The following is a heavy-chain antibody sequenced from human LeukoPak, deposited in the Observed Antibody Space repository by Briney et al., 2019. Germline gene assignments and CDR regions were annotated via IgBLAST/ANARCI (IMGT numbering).Heavy chain of an antibody. CDR2: INHSGST. Sequence: SETLSLTCAVYGGSFSGYYWSWIRQPPGKGLECIGEINHSGSTNYNPSLKSRVTISVDTSKNQFSLKLSSVTAADTAVYYCANNDYSNYGSDYWGQGTLVTVSS. CDR3: ANNDYSNYGSDY. V-gene: IGHV4-34*01. CDR1: GGSFSGYY. D-gene: IGHD4-11*01. J-gene: IGHJ4*02.